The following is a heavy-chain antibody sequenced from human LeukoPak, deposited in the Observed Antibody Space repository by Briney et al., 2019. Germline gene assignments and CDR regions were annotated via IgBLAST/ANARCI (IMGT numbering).Heavy chain of an antibody. CDR2: IYYSGST. CDR1: GGSISNSSYY. D-gene: IGHD5-18*01. V-gene: IGHV4-39*01. CDR3: ARRKLWAFDY. J-gene: IGHJ4*02. Sequence: PSETLSLTCTVSGGSISNSSYYWGWIRQPPGKGLEWIGSIYYSGSTYYNPSLKSRVTISVDTSKNQSSLKLSSVTAADTAVYYCARRKLWAFDYWGQGTLVTVSS.